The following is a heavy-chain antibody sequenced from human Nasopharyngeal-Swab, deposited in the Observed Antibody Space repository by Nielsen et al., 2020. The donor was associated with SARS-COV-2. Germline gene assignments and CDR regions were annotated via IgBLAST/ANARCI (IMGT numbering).Heavy chain of an antibody. D-gene: IGHD4-11*01. V-gene: IGHV4-4*02. Sequence: SETLSLTCTVSGGSISSWNWWTWVRQAPGKGLEWIGEIYESGSTNYNPSLKNRITMSIDKSKNQFSLNLRSVTAADTAVYYCARDAGNYGDYYYYYGMDVWGQGTTVTVSS. CDR3: ARDAGNYGDYYYYYGMDV. CDR1: GGSISSWNW. J-gene: IGHJ6*02. CDR2: IYESGST.